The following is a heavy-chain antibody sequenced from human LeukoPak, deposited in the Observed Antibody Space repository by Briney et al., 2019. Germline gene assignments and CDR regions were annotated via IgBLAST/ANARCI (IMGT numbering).Heavy chain of an antibody. CDR3: ARAPYDFGSVVRCDS. D-gene: IGHD3-3*01. J-gene: IGHJ4*02. Sequence: GGSLTLSCTASGFTFSSYSMNWVRQAPGKGLEWVSFMTSSSSSNSIYYADSVKGRFTIPRDNAKSSLYLQMDSLRAEDTAVYYCARAPYDFGSVVRCDSWGQGTLVTVSS. CDR2: MTSSSSSNSI. CDR1: GFTFSSYS. V-gene: IGHV3-48*04.